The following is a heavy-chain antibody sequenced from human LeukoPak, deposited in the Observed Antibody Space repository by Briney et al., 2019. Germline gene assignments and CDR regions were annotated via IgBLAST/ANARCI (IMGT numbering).Heavy chain of an antibody. Sequence: SETLSLTCTVSAGSISSISYYWGWIRRPPGKGQEWIGSIYYTGNSYHNPSLKSRVTMSVDTSKNQFSLKLSSVTAADTAVYYCARGKNYDSNWGQGTLVTVSS. J-gene: IGHJ4*02. CDR3: ARGKNYDSN. CDR1: AGSISSISYY. CDR2: IYYTGNS. D-gene: IGHD3-22*01. V-gene: IGHV4-39*07.